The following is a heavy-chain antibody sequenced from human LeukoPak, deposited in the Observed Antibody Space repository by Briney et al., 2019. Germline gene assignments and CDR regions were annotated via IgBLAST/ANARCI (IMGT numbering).Heavy chain of an antibody. Sequence: GGSLRLSCAASGFTFSSYAMSWVRQAPGKGLEWVSAISGSGGSTYYADSVKGRFTISRDNSKNTLYLQMNSQRADDTAVYYCAKRIGVSGYYYYYGMDVWGQGTTVTVSS. CDR1: GFTFSSYA. CDR2: ISGSGGST. CDR3: AKRIGVSGYYYYYGMDV. J-gene: IGHJ6*02. D-gene: IGHD3-10*01. V-gene: IGHV3-23*01.